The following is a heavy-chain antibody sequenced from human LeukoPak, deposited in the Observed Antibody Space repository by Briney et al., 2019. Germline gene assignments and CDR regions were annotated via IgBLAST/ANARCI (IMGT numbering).Heavy chain of an antibody. Sequence: KASETLSLTCTVSGGSISSSSYYWGWIRQPPGKGLEWIGSIYYSGSTYYNPSLKSRVTISVDTSKNQFSLKLSSVTAADTAVYYCARGGTLYSSSWWGQGTLVTVSS. D-gene: IGHD6-13*01. CDR3: ARGGTLYSSSW. V-gene: IGHV4-39*07. CDR2: IYYSGST. CDR1: GGSISSSSYY. J-gene: IGHJ4*02.